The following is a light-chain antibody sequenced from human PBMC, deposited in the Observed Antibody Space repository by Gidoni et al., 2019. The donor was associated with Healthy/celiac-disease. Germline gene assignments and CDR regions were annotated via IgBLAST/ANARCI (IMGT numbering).Light chain of an antibody. Sequence: EIVMTQSPATLTVSPGERATLSCRASQSVSSNLAWYQQKPGQEPGLLIYGASSRATGIPARYSGSGSGTEFTLTISSLQSEDFAVYYCQQYNSWPTFGQGTKVEIK. J-gene: IGKJ1*01. CDR2: GAS. CDR3: QQYNSWPT. CDR1: QSVSSN. V-gene: IGKV3-15*01.